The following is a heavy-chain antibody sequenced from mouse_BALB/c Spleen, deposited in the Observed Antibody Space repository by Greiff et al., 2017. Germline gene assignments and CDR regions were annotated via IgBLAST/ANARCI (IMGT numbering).Heavy chain of an antibody. V-gene: IGHV1-4*01. J-gene: IGHJ2*01. D-gene: IGHD6-1*01. CDR3: AREPQGY. CDR1: GYTFTSYT. Sequence: VMLVESGAELARPGASVKMSCKASGYTFTSYTMHWVKQRPGQGLESIGYINPSSGYTNYNQKFKDKATLTADKSSSTAYMQLSSLTSEDSAVYYCAREPQGYWGQGTTLTVSS. CDR2: INPSSGYT.